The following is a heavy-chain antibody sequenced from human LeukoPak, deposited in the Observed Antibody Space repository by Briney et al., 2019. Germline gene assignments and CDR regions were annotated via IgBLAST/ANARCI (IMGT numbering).Heavy chain of an antibody. D-gene: IGHD3-3*01. Sequence: ASVKVSCKASGYTFTSYGISWVRQAPGQGLEWMGWISAYNGNTNYAQKLQGRVTMTTDTSTSTAYMELRSLRSGDTAVYYCARDQDYDFWSGYGWFDPWGQGTLVTVSS. J-gene: IGHJ5*02. V-gene: IGHV1-18*01. CDR1: GYTFTSYG. CDR3: ARDQDYDFWSGYGWFDP. CDR2: ISAYNGNT.